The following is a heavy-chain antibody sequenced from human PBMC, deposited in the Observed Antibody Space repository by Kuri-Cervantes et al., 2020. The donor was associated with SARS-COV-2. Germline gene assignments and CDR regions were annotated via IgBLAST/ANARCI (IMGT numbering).Heavy chain of an antibody. CDR1: GGSISSSSYY. Sequence: AESLRLSCTVSGGSISSSSYYWGWIRQPPGKGLEWIGSIYYSGSTYYNPSLKSRVTISVDTSKNQFSLKLSSVTAADTAVYYCARGLDFWSGYPSYYYYGMDVWGQGTTVTVSS. CDR3: ARGLDFWSGYPSYYYYGMDV. V-gene: IGHV4-39*01. CDR2: IYYSGST. J-gene: IGHJ6*02. D-gene: IGHD3-3*01.